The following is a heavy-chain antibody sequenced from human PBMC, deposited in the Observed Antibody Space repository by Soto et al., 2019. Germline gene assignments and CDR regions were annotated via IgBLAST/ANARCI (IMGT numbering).Heavy chain of an antibody. CDR2: ISSSGSTI. V-gene: IGHV3-48*03. J-gene: IGHJ6*02. Sequence: PGRSLRLSXAASGFTFRTHEMHWVRQAPGKELEWVSYISSSGSTIYYADSVKGRFTISRDNANNSLYLQMNSLRAEDTAVYYCAREPLTVFGVVIIPPYGMDVWGQGTTVTVSS. CDR3: AREPLTVFGVVIIPPYGMDV. CDR1: GFTFRTHE. D-gene: IGHD3-3*01.